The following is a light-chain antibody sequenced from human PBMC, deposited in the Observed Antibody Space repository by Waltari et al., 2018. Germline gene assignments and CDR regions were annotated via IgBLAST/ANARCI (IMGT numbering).Light chain of an antibody. Sequence: NFMLTQPHSVSESPGKTVTISCPGSSGSIASNSVQWYQQRPGSAPTTVIFEDNQRPSGVPDRFSGSIDSSSNSASLTISGLKTEDEADYYCQSYDTSNHGVFGGGTKLTVL. V-gene: IGLV6-57*02. J-gene: IGLJ2*01. CDR2: EDN. CDR1: SGSIASNS. CDR3: QSYDTSNHGV.